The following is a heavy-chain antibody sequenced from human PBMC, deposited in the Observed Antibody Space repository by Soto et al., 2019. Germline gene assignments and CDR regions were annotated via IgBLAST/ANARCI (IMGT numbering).Heavy chain of an antibody. J-gene: IGHJ5*02. CDR3: ARDPDGGGWFDP. CDR2: ISSSGSTI. Sequence: QAQLVESGGGLVKPGGSLRLSCAASGFSFGDSYMTWIRQTPEKGLEWISFISSSGSTIYYADSVKGRFTISRDNAKNSLYLHMTNLRPEDTALYYCARDPDGGGWFDPWGQGTLVTVSS. V-gene: IGHV3-11*01. CDR1: GFSFGDSY.